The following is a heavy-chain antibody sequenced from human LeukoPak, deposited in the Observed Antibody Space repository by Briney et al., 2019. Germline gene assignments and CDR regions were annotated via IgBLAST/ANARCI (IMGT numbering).Heavy chain of an antibody. D-gene: IGHD2-8*01. J-gene: IGHJ3*02. CDR3: VKEANGFDM. CDR1: GFTFSSHP. CDR2: IANDGRFT. Sequence: GRSLRLSGASSGFTFSSHPMSWVREGPGKGLDWVAVIANDGRFTHYADSVKGRFTISRDTSKSPLEIQMNSLRAEETGLNYCVKEANGFDMWGLGTMVTVSS. V-gene: IGHV3-30*04.